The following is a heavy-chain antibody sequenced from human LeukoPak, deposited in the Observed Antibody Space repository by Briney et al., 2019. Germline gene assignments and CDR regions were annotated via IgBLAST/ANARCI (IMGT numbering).Heavy chain of an antibody. CDR3: ARDLIAARQGGIFDY. Sequence: PGGSLRLSCAASGFTFSSYAMHWVRQAPGKGLEWVSSISSSSSYIYYADSVKGRFTISRDNAKNSLYLQMNSLRAEDTAVYYCARDLIAARQGGIFDYWGQGTLVTVSS. J-gene: IGHJ4*02. CDR2: ISSSSSYI. CDR1: GFTFSSYA. V-gene: IGHV3-21*01. D-gene: IGHD6-6*01.